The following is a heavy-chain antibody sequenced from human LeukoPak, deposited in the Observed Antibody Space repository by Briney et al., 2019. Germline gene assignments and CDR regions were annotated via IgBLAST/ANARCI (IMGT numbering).Heavy chain of an antibody. J-gene: IGHJ4*02. Sequence: GWSCRRSCAACGFTLYRYVLSRARQASREGREWFSLLSGSASGTAYAVYVNGWFTMSRANFKNTMHLEMNKLRGDDTAIYYCARDGDTCSAQGSAWVCNGAYFDYWGQGSLVTVSS. CDR3: ARDGDTCSAQGSAWVCNGAYFDY. CDR1: GFTLYRYV. D-gene: IGHD2-15*01. CDR2: LSGSASGT. V-gene: IGHV3-23*01.